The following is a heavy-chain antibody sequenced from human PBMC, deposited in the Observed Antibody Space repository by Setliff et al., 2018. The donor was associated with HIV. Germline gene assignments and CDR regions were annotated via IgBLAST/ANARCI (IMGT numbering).Heavy chain of an antibody. CDR1: GGSISTYY. Sequence: PSETLSLTCPVSGGSISTYYWSWIRQPPGKGLEWIGSIYFTGSSDNNPSLKSRVTLSVDTSKHQFSRKLSSVTAADTAVYYCARVQMAYAAFDVWGQGTMVTVAS. D-gene: IGHD4-17*01. CDR3: ARVQMAYAAFDV. J-gene: IGHJ3*01. V-gene: IGHV4-59*01. CDR2: IYFTGSS.